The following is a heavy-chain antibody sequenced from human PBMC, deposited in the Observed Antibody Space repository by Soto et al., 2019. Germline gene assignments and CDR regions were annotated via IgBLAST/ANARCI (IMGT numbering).Heavy chain of an antibody. Sequence: ASVKVSCKASGYTFTSYGISWVRQAPGQGLEWMGWISAYNGNTNYARKLQGRVTMTTDTSTSTAYMELRSLRSDDTAVYYCARVQDDYGDYGNVVTAIPYYYYGMDVWGQGTTVTVSS. V-gene: IGHV1-18*04. CDR3: ARVQDDYGDYGNVVTAIPYYYYGMDV. J-gene: IGHJ6*02. D-gene: IGHD4-17*01. CDR2: ISAYNGNT. CDR1: GYTFTSYG.